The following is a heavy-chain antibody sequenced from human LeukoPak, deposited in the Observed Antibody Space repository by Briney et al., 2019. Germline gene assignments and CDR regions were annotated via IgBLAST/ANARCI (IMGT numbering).Heavy chain of an antibody. J-gene: IGHJ6*02. CDR3: ARGGSESSNVLLWFGELLQTKPNYYYYYGMDV. D-gene: IGHD3-10*01. CDR2: MNPNSGNT. V-gene: IGHV1-8*01. CDR1: GYTFTSYD. Sequence: GASVKVSCKASGYTFTSYDINWVRQATGQGLEWMGWMNPNSGNTGYAQKFQGRVTMTRNTSISTAYMELSSLRSEDTAVYYCARGGSESSNVLLWFGELLQTKPNYYYYYGMDVWGQGTTVTVSS.